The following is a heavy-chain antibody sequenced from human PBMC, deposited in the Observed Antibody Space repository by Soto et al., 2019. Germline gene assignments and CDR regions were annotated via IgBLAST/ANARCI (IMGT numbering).Heavy chain of an antibody. D-gene: IGHD3-10*01. J-gene: IGHJ6*02. Sequence: EVQLVETGGGLIQPGGSLRLSCAASGFTVSSNYMSWVRQAPGKGLEWVSVIYSGGSTYYADSVKGRFTISRDNSKNTLYLQMNSLRAEDTAVYYCVRNSYGSGSYPRQYYYYYYGMDVWGQGTTVTVSS. CDR3: VRNSYGSGSYPRQYYYYYYGMDV. CDR1: GFTVSSNY. V-gene: IGHV3-53*02. CDR2: IYSGGST.